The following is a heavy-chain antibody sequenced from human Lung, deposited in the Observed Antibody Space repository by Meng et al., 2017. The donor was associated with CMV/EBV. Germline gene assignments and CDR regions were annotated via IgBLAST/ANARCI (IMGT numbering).Heavy chain of an antibody. CDR3: ARDVSPRSSAYFAIYYFYALDV. CDR1: GFTFSSYS. V-gene: IGHV3-21*01. D-gene: IGHD2-21*01. Sequence: ESXKISXAASGFTFSSYSMNWVRQAPGKGLEWVSSISSSGTYIYYADSVKGRLTISRDNAQNSLYLQMNSLRAEDTAVYYCARDVSPRSSAYFAIYYFYALDVWGQGTXVTVSS. CDR2: ISSSGTYI. J-gene: IGHJ6*02.